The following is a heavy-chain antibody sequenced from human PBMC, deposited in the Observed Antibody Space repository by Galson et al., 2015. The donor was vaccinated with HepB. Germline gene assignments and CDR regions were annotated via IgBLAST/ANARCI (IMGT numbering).Heavy chain of an antibody. CDR1: GYTLTELS. J-gene: IGHJ4*02. V-gene: IGHV1-24*01. CDR2: FDPEDGET. Sequence: VSGYTLTELSMHWVRQAPGKGLEWMGGFDPEDGETIYAQKFQGRVTMTEDTSTDTAYMELSSLRSEDAAVYYCATGYQLLWGYWGQGTLVTVSS. D-gene: IGHD2-2*01. CDR3: ATGYQLLWGY.